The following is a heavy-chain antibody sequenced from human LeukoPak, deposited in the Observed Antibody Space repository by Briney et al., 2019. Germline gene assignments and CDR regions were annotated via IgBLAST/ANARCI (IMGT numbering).Heavy chain of an antibody. CDR1: GITFNTYA. J-gene: IGHJ4*02. CDR2: ISGGGNTT. D-gene: IGHD4-17*01. V-gene: IGHV3-23*01. CDR3: AKGWATVPNDY. Sequence: GGSLRLSCEVSGITFNTYAVSWFRQAPGRGLSWVSGISGGGNTTYYTDSVKGRFAIYRDNSRNTLCLQMNSLRAEDTAVYFCAKGWATVPNDYWGQGTLVTVSS.